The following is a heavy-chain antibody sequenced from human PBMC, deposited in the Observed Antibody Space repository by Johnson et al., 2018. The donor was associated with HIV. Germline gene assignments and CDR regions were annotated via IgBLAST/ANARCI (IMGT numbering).Heavy chain of an antibody. D-gene: IGHD6-13*01. J-gene: IGHJ3*02. CDR1: EFAFSSYG. CDR3: AKCIWGSSLIDAFDS. V-gene: IGHV3-33*06. CDR2: MWYDGTKK. Sequence: QVQLVESGGGLVQPGGSLRLSCAASEFAFSSYGMHWVRQAPGKGLEWVAGMWYDGTKKNYADSVKGRFTISRDNSKNTLHLQMNSLRAEDTAVYYCAKCIWGSSLIDAFDSWGQGTMVTVSS.